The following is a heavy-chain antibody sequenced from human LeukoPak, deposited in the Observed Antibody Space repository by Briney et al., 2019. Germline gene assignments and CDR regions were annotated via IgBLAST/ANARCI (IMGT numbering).Heavy chain of an antibody. V-gene: IGHV4-39*01. J-gene: IGHJ5*02. D-gene: IGHD3-10*01. CDR2: IYYRGST. CDR3: ARQGFDITMARGLSLGRFDP. CDR1: GGSISSSSYY. Sequence: SETLSLTCTVPGGSISSSSYYWGWIRQPPGKGLEWIGSIYYRGSTYYNPSLKSRVTIFVDTSTNQFSLKLSSVTAADTAVYYCARQGFDITMARGLSLGRFDPWGQGTLVTVSS.